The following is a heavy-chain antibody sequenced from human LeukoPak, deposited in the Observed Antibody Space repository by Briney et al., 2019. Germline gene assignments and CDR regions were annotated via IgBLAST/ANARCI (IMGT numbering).Heavy chain of an antibody. J-gene: IGHJ4*02. D-gene: IGHD2-2*01. V-gene: IGHV4-34*01. CDR2: INHSGIT. CDR3: ARLVSSTSQSRAPFDY. Sequence: SETLSLTCAVYGGSFSGYYWSWIRQHPGKWLEWIGEINHSGITSYNPSLKIRVTISVDTSKNQFSLKLSSVTAADTAVYYCARLVSSTSQSRAPFDYWGQGTLVTVSS. CDR1: GGSFSGYY.